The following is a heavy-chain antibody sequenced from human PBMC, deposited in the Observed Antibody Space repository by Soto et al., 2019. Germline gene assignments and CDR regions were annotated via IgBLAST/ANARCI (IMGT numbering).Heavy chain of an antibody. Sequence: GGSLRLSCAASGFTVSSNYMSWVRQAPWKGLEWVSVIYSGGSTYYADSVKGRFTISRDNSKNTLYLQMNSLRAEDTAVYYCARDGGGFAYYDILTGSGGMDVWGQGTTVTGSS. V-gene: IGHV3-53*01. CDR1: GFTVSSNY. D-gene: IGHD3-9*01. CDR3: ARDGGGFAYYDILTGSGGMDV. J-gene: IGHJ6*02. CDR2: IYSGGST.